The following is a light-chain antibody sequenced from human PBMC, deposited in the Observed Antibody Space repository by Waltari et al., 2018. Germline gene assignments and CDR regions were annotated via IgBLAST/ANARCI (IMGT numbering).Light chain of an antibody. J-gene: IGKJ4*01. V-gene: IGKV1-16*02. Sequence: CWASQAISTFFAWFQLKPGKALRSLIYAASTLQTGVSSNFSGSGSGTDFTLTISSLQPGDCATYYCQQYSTFPPTFGGGTRVEI. CDR3: QQYSTFPPT. CDR1: QAISTF. CDR2: AAS.